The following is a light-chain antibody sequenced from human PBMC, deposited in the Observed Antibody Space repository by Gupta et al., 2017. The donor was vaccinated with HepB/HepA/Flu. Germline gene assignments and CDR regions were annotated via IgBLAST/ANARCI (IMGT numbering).Light chain of an antibody. CDR1: QSVRTY. CDR3: QQYNNWPLT. V-gene: IGKV3-15*01. Sequence: IVLTQSPATLSVSPGERATLTCRASQSVRTYLAWYQQKPGKAPRLLIYGASTRATDIPARFSGSGSGTEFTLTISSLQSEDFAVYYCQQYNNWPLTFGQGTKVEIK. CDR2: GAS. J-gene: IGKJ1*01.